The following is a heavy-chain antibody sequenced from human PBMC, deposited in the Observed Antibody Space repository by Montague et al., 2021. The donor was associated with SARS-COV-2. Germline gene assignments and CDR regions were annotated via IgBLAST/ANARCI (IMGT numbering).Heavy chain of an antibody. Sequence: SETLSLTCTVSGGSISSGGYYWSWIRQHPGKGLEWIGYIYYSGSTYYTPSPKSRVSFSVDASKNEFSLRLTSVSAADTAVYYCARGGGDYGGNPFDYWGQGTLVTVSS. J-gene: IGHJ4*02. D-gene: IGHD4-23*01. V-gene: IGHV4-61*08. CDR1: GGSISSGGYY. CDR3: ARGGGDYGGNPFDY. CDR2: IYYSGST.